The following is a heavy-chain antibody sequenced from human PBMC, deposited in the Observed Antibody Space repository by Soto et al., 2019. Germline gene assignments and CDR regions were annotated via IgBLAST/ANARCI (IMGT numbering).Heavy chain of an antibody. CDR1: GYTFSRYA. J-gene: IGHJ4*02. CDR2: INAGSGNT. Sequence: QVQLVQSGAEVKKPGASVKVSCKASGYTFSRYAMHWVRQAPGQRPEWMGWINAGSGNTKYSQKFQGRVTVTRDTSATTAYMELSSLRSEDTAVYYCARAGDDCSTTSCYMIAYWGQGTLVTVSS. CDR3: ARAGDDCSTTSCYMIAY. V-gene: IGHV1-3*01. D-gene: IGHD2-2*02.